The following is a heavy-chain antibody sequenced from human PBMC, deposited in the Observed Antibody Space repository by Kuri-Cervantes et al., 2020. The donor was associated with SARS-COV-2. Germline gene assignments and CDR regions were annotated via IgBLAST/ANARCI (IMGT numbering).Heavy chain of an antibody. V-gene: IGHV3-53*01. CDR3: ARDRDSNGWLGAYDI. Sequence: GESLKISCAGSGFTVANYYMSWVRQAPGKGLEWVSILYGGDKTDYADSVKGRFTISTDNSKNTLLLQMDSLRADDTAVYYCARDRDSNGWLGAYDIWGQGTMVTVSS. J-gene: IGHJ3*02. CDR1: GFTVANYY. D-gene: IGHD6-19*01. CDR2: LYGGDKT.